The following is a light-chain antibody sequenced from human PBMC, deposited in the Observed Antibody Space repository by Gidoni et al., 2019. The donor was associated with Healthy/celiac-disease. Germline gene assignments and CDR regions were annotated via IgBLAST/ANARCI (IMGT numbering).Light chain of an antibody. CDR3: QQLNSYRALT. CDR1: QGISSY. V-gene: IGKV1-9*01. CDR2: AAS. Sequence: DIQFTQSPSFLSASVGDRVTITCRASQGISSYLAWYQQKPGEAPKLLIYAASTLQSGVPSRFSGSGSGTEFTLTISSLQPEDFATYYCQQLNSYRALTFGGGTKVEIK. J-gene: IGKJ4*01.